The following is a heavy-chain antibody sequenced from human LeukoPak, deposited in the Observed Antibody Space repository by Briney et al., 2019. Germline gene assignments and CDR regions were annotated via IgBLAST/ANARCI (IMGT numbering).Heavy chain of an antibody. J-gene: IGHJ5*02. CDR2: IYHDGST. Sequence: SETLSLTCAVSGGSISSNNWWIWVRQSPEKGLEWIGEIYHDGSTYYNPSLKSRVTISVDTSKNQFSLKLSSVTAADTAVYYCARVPLLAWFDPWGQGTLVTVSS. CDR1: GGSISSNNW. D-gene: IGHD3-10*01. V-gene: IGHV4-4*02. CDR3: ARVPLLAWFDP.